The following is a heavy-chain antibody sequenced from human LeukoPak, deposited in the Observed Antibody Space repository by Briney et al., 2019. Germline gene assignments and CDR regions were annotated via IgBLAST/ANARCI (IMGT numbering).Heavy chain of an antibody. CDR1: GGSISSYY. CDR2: IYYSGST. J-gene: IGHJ4*02. V-gene: IGHV4-59*08. D-gene: IGHD3-3*01. CDR3: ARQRFLEWYFDY. Sequence: SETLSLTCTVSGGSISSYYWSWIRQPPGKELEWIGYIYYSGSTKYNPSLKSRVTISVDRSKNQFSLKLSSVTAADTAVYYCARQRFLEWYFDYWGQGTLVTVSS.